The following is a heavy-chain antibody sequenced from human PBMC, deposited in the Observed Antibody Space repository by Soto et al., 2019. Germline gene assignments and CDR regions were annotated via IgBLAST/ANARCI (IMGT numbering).Heavy chain of an antibody. CDR3: ARGSTGYSSSWYRY. Sequence: SETLSLTCTVSGGSISSYYWSWIRQPPGKGLEWIGYMYYSGSTNYNPALKSRVTISVDTSKNQFSLKLSSVTAADTAVYYCARGSTGYSSSWYRYWGQGTLVTVSS. D-gene: IGHD6-13*01. J-gene: IGHJ4*02. CDR1: GGSISSYY. CDR2: MYYSGST. V-gene: IGHV4-59*08.